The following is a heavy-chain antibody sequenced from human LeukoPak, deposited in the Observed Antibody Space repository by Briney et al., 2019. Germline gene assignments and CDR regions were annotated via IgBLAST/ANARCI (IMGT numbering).Heavy chain of an antibody. D-gene: IGHD3-22*01. CDR3: ARESFYYDSSGYYYYYGMDV. V-gene: IGHV4-4*07. CDR2: IYTSGST. J-gene: IGHJ6*02. Sequence: SQTLSLTCTVSGGSISSYYWSWIRQPAGKGLEWIGRIYTSGSTNYNPSLKSRVTMSVDTSKNQFSLKLSSVTAADTAVYYCARESFYYDSSGYYYYYGMDVWGQGTTVTVSS. CDR1: GGSISSYY.